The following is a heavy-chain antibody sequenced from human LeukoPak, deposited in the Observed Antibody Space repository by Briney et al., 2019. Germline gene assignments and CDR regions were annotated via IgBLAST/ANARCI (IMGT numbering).Heavy chain of an antibody. CDR2: ISAYNGNT. V-gene: IGHV1-18*01. CDR3: ARDSDNGDYGNYYYYMDV. CDR1: GYTFTSYG. D-gene: IGHD4-17*01. Sequence: ASVKVSCKASGYTFTSYGISWVRQAPGQGLEWMGWISAYNGNTNYAQKLQGRVTMTTDTSTSTAYMELRSLRSDDTAVYYCARDSDNGDYGNYYYYMDVWGKGTTVTVSS. J-gene: IGHJ6*03.